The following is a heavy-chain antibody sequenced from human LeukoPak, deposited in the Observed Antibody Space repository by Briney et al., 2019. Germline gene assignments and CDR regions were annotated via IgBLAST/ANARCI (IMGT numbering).Heavy chain of an antibody. J-gene: IGHJ6*03. CDR2: ISSSGSTI. CDR1: GFTFSSYS. CDR3: ARGITYYYDSSGYPTFYYMDV. V-gene: IGHV3-48*03. D-gene: IGHD3-22*01. Sequence: QPGRSLRLSCAASGFTFSSYSMNWVRQAPGKGLEWVSSISSSGSTIYYADSVKGRFTISRDNAKNSLDLRMNSLRAEDTAVYYCARGITYYYDSSGYPTFYYMDVWGKGTTVTVSS.